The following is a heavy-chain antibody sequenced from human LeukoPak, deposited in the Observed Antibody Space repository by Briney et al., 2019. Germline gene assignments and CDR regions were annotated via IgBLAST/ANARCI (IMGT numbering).Heavy chain of an antibody. CDR1: GGSISSYY. D-gene: IGHD6-19*01. J-gene: IGHJ3*02. CDR3: ARVKIAVAGTGAFDI. Sequence: SSETLSLTCTVSGGSISSYYWSWIRQPPGKGLEWIGYIYYSGSTNYNPSLKSRVTISVDTSKNQFSLKLSSATAADTAVYYCARVKIAVAGTGAFDIWGQGTMVTVSS. V-gene: IGHV4-59*01. CDR2: IYYSGST.